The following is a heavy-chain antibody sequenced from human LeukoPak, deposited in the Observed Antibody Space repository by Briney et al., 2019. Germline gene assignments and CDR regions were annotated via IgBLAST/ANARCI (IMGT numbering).Heavy chain of an antibody. V-gene: IGHV3-66*01. J-gene: IGHJ4*02. CDR2: IHSGGST. D-gene: IGHD4-17*01. CDR1: GFTVSSIY. CDR3: VGATGFGY. Sequence: PGGSLRLSCAVSGFTVSSIYMSWVRQAPGKGLEWVSVIHSGGSTYYADSVKGRFTFSRDNSKNTVDLQMNSLRAEDTAVYYCVGATGFGYWGQGTLVTVSS.